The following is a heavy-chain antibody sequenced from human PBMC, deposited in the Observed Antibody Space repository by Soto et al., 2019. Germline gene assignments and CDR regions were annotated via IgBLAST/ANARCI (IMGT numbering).Heavy chain of an antibody. Sequence: EVQLVESGGGLVKPGGSLRLSCAASGFTFSSYSMNWVRQAPGKGLEWVSSISSSSSYIYYADSVKGRFTISRDNAKNSLYLQMNSLRAEDTAVYYCAREGVQHGSGPYYYYGMDVWGQGTTVTASS. CDR1: GFTFSSYS. CDR2: ISSSSSYI. D-gene: IGHD3-10*01. J-gene: IGHJ6*02. CDR3: AREGVQHGSGPYYYYGMDV. V-gene: IGHV3-21*01.